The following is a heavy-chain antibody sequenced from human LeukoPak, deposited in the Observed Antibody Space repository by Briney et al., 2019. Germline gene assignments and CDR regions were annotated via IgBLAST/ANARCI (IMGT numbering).Heavy chain of an antibody. Sequence: TGGSLRLSCAASGFTFSDYYMNWIRQAPGKGLEWVSYISISGTTIYYADSVKGRFTISRDNAKNSLYLQMNSLRAEDTAVYYCARLQVRFLEWLSSGHDYWGQGTLVTVSS. V-gene: IGHV3-11*04. CDR3: ARLQVRFLEWLSSGHDY. J-gene: IGHJ4*02. D-gene: IGHD3-3*01. CDR1: GFTFSDYY. CDR2: ISISGTTI.